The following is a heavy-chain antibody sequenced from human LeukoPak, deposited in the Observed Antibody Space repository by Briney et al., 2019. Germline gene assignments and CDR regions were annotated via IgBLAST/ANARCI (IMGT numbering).Heavy chain of an antibody. Sequence: GRSLRLPCAASGFTFDDYAMHWVRQAPGKGLEWVSGISWNSAGIGYADSVKGRFTISRDNAENSLSLQMNNLRADDTAVYYCARDQTPFVWGQGILVTVSS. V-gene: IGHV3-9*01. CDR3: ARDQTPFV. J-gene: IGHJ4*02. CDR1: GFTFDDYA. CDR2: ISWNSAGI.